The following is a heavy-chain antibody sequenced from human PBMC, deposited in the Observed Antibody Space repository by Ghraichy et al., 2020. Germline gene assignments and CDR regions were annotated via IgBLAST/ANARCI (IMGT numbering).Heavy chain of an antibody. CDR1: GFTFSGYA. J-gene: IGHJ3*02. CDR2: IIGSGYTT. Sequence: GGSLRLSCVGSGFTFSGYAMSWVRQGPGKGLEWVSAIIGSGYTTYYADSVKGRFTISRDNSKNTLYLQVDSLRAEDTAVYYCAKDYGLTKGSFHIWGQGTMVTVSS. V-gene: IGHV3-23*01. D-gene: IGHD3-3*01. CDR3: AKDYGLTKGSFHI.